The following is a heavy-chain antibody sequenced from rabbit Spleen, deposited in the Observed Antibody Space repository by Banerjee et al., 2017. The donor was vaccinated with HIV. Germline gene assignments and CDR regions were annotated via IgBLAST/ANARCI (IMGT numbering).Heavy chain of an antibody. CDR3: ARDPGSSYSYAMDL. V-gene: IGHV1S40*01. CDR1: GFSFSSAYY. D-gene: IGHD8-1*01. Sequence: QSVEESGGGLVKPEGALTLTCIASGFSFSSAYYMCWVRPAPGKGLEWIGCIYVGSIGCTYFASWAKGRFNISKTSATTVTLQMTSLTAAATATYFCARDPGSSYSYAMDLWGPGTLVTVS. J-gene: IGHJ6*01. CDR2: IYVGSIGCT.